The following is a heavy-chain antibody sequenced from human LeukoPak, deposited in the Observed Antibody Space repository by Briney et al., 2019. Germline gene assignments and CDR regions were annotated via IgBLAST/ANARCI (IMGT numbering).Heavy chain of an antibody. CDR3: AKLLSGGVTGY. V-gene: IGHV3-23*01. J-gene: IGHJ4*02. CDR2: ITGSGADT. CDR1: GFTFSTYA. D-gene: IGHD2-8*02. Sequence: GGSLRLSCAASGFTFSTYAMIWVRQAPGKGLQWVSTITGSGADTFYADYVKGRLTVSRDNSKNTLYLQMNSLRAEDTAVYYCAKLLSGGVTGYWGQGTLVTVSS.